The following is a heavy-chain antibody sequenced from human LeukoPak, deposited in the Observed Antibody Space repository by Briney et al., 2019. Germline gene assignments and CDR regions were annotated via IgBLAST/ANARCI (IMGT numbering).Heavy chain of an antibody. CDR1: GGTFSSYT. Sequence: VSSVKVSCKASGGTFSSYTISWVRQAPGQGLEWMGRIIPILGIANYAQKFQGRVTITADKSTSTAYMELSSLRSEDTAVYYCARGPYLLRYFDYWGQGTLVTVSS. CDR2: IIPILGIA. D-gene: IGHD2-21*01. V-gene: IGHV1-69*02. J-gene: IGHJ4*02. CDR3: ARGPYLLRYFDY.